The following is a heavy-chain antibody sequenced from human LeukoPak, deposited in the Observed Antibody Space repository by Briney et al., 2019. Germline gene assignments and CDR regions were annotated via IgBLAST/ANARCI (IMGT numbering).Heavy chain of an antibody. CDR2: ISSSGST. V-gene: IGHV4-4*07. D-gene: IGHD3-22*01. J-gene: IGHJ4*02. CDR1: GGSISGYY. Sequence: SETLSLTCTVSGGSISGYYWSWIRQPAGKGLEWIGRISSSGSTNYNPSLKSRVTISIDTSKNQFSLKLSSVTAADTAVYYCARTDGYYGNYFDYWGQGTLVTVSS. CDR3: ARTDGYYGNYFDY.